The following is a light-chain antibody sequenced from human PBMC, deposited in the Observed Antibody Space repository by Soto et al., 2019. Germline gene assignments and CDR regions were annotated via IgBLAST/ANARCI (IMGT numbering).Light chain of an antibody. CDR3: SSYTRSSTVV. CDR2: DVS. CDR1: NNDVGAYNY. Sequence: QSALTQPASVSGSPGQSITISCTGSNNDVGAYNYVSWYQQHPGKAPKTMIYDVSNRPSGVSNRFSGSKSGNTASLTISGLQAEDEADYYCSSYTRSSTVVFGGGTKLIVL. V-gene: IGLV2-14*03. J-gene: IGLJ3*02.